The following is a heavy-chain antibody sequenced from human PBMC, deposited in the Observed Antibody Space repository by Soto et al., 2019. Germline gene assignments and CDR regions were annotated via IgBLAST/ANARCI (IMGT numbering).Heavy chain of an antibody. V-gene: IGHV1-69*06. CDR3: XXXXMSLVGATRGEFXXXX. J-gene: IGHJ1*01. Sequence: QVQLVQSGAEVKKPGSSVKVSCKASGGTFSSYAISWVRQAPGQGLEWMGGIIPIFGTANYAQKFQGRVTIXADKSTSTAYMELSSLRSEYTAVYXXXXXXMSLVGATRGEFXXXXWGQXTL. CDR1: GGTFSSYA. D-gene: IGHD1-26*01. CDR2: IIPIFGTA.